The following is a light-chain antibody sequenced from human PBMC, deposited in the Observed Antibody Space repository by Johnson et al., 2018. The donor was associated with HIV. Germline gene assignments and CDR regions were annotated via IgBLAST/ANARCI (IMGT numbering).Light chain of an antibody. CDR2: DNN. CDR1: SSNIGNNY. V-gene: IGLV1-51*01. Sequence: QSLLTQPPSVSAAPGQKVTISCSGSSSNIGNNYVSWYQQLPGTAPKLLIYDNNKRPSGIPDRFSGSKSGTSATLGITGLQTGDEADYYCGTWDSSLSAGPFGAGTKVTVL. CDR3: GTWDSSLSAGP. J-gene: IGLJ1*01.